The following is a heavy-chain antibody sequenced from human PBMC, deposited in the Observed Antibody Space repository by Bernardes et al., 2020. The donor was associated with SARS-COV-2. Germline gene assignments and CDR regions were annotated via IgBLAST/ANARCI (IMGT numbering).Heavy chain of an antibody. CDR3: VRGPSDGHGRFEY. V-gene: IGHV3-74*01. CDR1: GFTFSSYW. J-gene: IGHJ4*02. Sequence: GGSLRLSCAASGFTFSSYWMHWVRQAPGKGLEWVSRINSDGSTTTYADSVKGRFTISRDNGKNTLYLQMNSLRAEDTAVYYCVRGPSDGHGRFEYWGQGALVTVSS. CDR2: INSDGSTT.